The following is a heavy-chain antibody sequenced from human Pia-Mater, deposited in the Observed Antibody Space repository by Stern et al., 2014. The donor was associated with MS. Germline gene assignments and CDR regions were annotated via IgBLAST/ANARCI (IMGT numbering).Heavy chain of an antibody. CDR3: ARAKPHYDGTKYGMDV. CDR1: GYTFTTYA. J-gene: IGHJ6*02. CDR2: IDTNTGNQ. V-gene: IGHV7-4-1*02. D-gene: IGHD3-10*01. Sequence: VQLVQSGSELKKPGASVKVSCQASGYTFTTYAINWVRQAPGQGLEWMGWIDTNTGNQTYAQGFTGRFVFSLDTSVSTAYLQISSLKAEDTAVYYCARAKPHYDGTKYGMDVWGQGTTVTVSS.